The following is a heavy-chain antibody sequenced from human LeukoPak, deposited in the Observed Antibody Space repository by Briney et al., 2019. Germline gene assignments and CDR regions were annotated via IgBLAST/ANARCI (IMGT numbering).Heavy chain of an antibody. CDR1: GGTFSSYA. CDR2: IIPIFGTA. J-gene: IGHJ4*02. V-gene: IGHV1-69*13. CDR3: ARDFTTVTTSGY. Sequence: SVKVSCEASGGTFSSYAISWVRQAPGQGLEWMGGIIPIFGTANYAQKFQGRVTITADESTSTAYMELRSLRSDDTAVYYCARDFTTVTTSGYWGQGTLVTVSS. D-gene: IGHD4-17*01.